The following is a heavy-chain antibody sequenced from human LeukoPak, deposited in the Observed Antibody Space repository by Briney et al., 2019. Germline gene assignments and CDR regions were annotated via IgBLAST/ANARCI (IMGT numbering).Heavy chain of an antibody. CDR1: GGSFSGYY. V-gene: IGHV4-34*01. D-gene: IGHD3-22*01. J-gene: IGHJ4*02. CDR3: ARDRRYYDSSGYPND. Sequence: SETLSLTCAVYGGSFSGYYWSWIRQPPGKGLEWIGEINHSGSTNYNPSLKSRVTISVDTSKNQFSLKLSSVTAADTAVYYCARDRRYYDSSGYPNDWGQGTLVTVSS. CDR2: INHSGST.